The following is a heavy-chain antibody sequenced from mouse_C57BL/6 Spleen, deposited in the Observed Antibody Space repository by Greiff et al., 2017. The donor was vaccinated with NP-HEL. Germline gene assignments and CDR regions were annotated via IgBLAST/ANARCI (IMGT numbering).Heavy chain of an antibody. V-gene: IGHV1-82*01. J-gene: IGHJ2*01. CDR1: GYAFSSSW. CDR3: ARQLRLDFDY. CDR2: IYPGDGDT. D-gene: IGHD3-2*02. Sequence: VQVVESGPELVKPGASVKISCKASGYAFSSSWMNWVKQRPGKGLEWIGRIYPGDGDTNYNGKFKGKATLTADKSSSTAYMQLSSLTSEDSAVYFCARQLRLDFDYWGQGTTLTVSS.